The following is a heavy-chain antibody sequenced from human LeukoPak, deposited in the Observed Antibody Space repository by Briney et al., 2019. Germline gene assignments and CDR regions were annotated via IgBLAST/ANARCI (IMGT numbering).Heavy chain of an antibody. CDR1: GYTFTGYY. V-gene: IGHV1-2*02. Sequence: GASVKVSCKASGYTFTGYYMHWVRQAPRQGLEWMGWINPNSGGTNYAQKFQDRVTMTRDTSISTAYMELSRLRSDDTAVYYCARDQNYYDSSGYYGIDCWGQGTLVTVSS. CDR3: ARDQNYYDSSGYYGIDC. D-gene: IGHD3-22*01. CDR2: INPNSGGT. J-gene: IGHJ4*02.